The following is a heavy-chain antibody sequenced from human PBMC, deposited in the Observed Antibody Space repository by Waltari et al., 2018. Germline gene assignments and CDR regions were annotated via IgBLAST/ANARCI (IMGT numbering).Heavy chain of an antibody. V-gene: IGHV1-69*02. Sequence: QVQLVQSGAEVKKPGSSVKVSCKASGGTFSSYTISWWRTAPGQGLEWMGRIIPSLGIANYAQKFQGRVTITADKSTSTAYMELSSLRSEDTAVYYCAVHYDFWSGYYWFDYWGQGTLVTVSS. CDR3: AVHYDFWSGYYWFDY. D-gene: IGHD3-3*01. J-gene: IGHJ4*02. CDR1: GGTFSSYT. CDR2: IIPSLGIA.